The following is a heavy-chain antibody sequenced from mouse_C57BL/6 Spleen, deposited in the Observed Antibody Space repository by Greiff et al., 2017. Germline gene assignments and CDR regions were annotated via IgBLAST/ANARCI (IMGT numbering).Heavy chain of an antibody. CDR2: IDPSDSDT. D-gene: IGHD1-1*02. J-gene: IGHJ2*01. CDR3: ARSGYGFDY. V-gene: IGHV1-69*01. Sequence: QVQLQQPGAELVMPGASVKLSCKASGYTFTSYWMHWVKQRPGQGLEWIGEIDPSDSDTNYTQKFKGKSTWTVDKSSSTAYMQLSSLTSEDSAVYYCARSGYGFDYWGQGTTLTVSS. CDR1: GYTFTSYW.